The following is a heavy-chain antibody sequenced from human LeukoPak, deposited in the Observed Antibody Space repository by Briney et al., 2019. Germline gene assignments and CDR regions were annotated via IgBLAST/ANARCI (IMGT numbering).Heavy chain of an antibody. CDR3: AKFGGVAGNFALIDY. D-gene: IGHD6-19*01. CDR1: GFTFSSYG. Sequence: PGGSLRLSCAASGFTFSSYGMSWVRQAPGKGLEWVSAISGSGGSTYYADSVKGRFTISRDNSKNTLYLHMNSLRAEDTAVYYCAKFGGVAGNFALIDYWGQGTLVTVSS. CDR2: ISGSGGST. J-gene: IGHJ4*02. V-gene: IGHV3-23*01.